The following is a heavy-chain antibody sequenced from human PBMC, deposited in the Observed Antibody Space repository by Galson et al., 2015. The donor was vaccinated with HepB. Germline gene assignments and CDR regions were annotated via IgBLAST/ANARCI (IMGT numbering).Heavy chain of an antibody. CDR3: TTASSSGSYYYFDY. CDR2: IRSKTFRGTT. V-gene: IGHV3-15*01. Sequence: SLRLSCAASGFTFSDAWVSWARQAPGKGLEWVARIRSKTFRGTTEYAAPVKGRFTISRDDSKNTLYLQMNSLKTEDTAVYYCTTASSSGSYYYFDYWGQGTLVTVSS. CDR1: GFTFSDAW. D-gene: IGHD1-26*01. J-gene: IGHJ4*02.